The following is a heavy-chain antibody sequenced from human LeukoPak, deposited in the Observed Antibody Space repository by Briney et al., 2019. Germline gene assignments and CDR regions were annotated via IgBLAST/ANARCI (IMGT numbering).Heavy chain of an antibody. CDR2: LYYSGYS. Sequence: SETLSLTCTVSGGSITSYYWAWLRQPPGKGLEGIGYLYYSGYSNYNPSLKSRVSMSVDTSKNQFSLKLTSVTAADTAVYYCARHSIASDGARLFDYWGRGTLVTVSS. V-gene: IGHV4-59*08. J-gene: IGHJ4*02. CDR1: GGSITSYY. D-gene: IGHD2-21*01. CDR3: ARHSIASDGARLFDY.